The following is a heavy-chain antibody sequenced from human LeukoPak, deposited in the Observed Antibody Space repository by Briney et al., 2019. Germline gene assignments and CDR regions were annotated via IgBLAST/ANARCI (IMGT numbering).Heavy chain of an antibody. J-gene: IGHJ5*02. V-gene: IGHV3-7*01. Sequence: GGSLRLSCAASGFTFSSYWMSWVRQAPGKGLEWVANIKQGGSEKYYVDSAKGRFTISRDNAKNSLYLQMNSLRAEDTAVYYCARDLGITGWGNWFDPWGQGTLVTVSS. CDR1: GFTFSSYW. CDR3: ARDLGITGWGNWFDP. D-gene: IGHD1-20*01. CDR2: IKQGGSEK.